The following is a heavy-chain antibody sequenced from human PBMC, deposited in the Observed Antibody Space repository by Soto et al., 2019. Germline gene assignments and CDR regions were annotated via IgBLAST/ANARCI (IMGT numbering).Heavy chain of an antibody. CDR1: GDSVSSNSAA. CDR2: TYYRSKWYN. D-gene: IGHD1-1*01. J-gene: IGHJ4*02. CDR3: ARDPGSDSAFDY. V-gene: IGHV6-1*01. Sequence: PSQTLSLTCAISGDSVSSNSAAWNWIRQSPSRGLEWLGRTYYRSKWYNDFPVSVKSRITINPDTSKNQFSLHLNSVTTEDTAVYYCARDPGSDSAFDYWGQGTLVTVSS.